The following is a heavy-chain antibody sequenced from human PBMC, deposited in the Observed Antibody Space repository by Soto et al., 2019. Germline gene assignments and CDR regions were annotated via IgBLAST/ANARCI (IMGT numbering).Heavy chain of an antibody. J-gene: IGHJ4*02. D-gene: IGHD1-26*01. Sequence: EVQLVESGGGLVRPGGSLRLSCAASRFAFSSFSMSWVRQSTGQGLEWVSSISSGGNYIDYASAVKGRFTIYRDNTNNPLFLQMNRLRDEDTAVYFCVREPSLSQWEGPGRGHCDYGGQGTLVTVSS. CDR3: VREPSLSQWEGPGRGHCDY. V-gene: IGHV3-21*02. CDR1: RFAFSSFS. CDR2: ISSGGNYI.